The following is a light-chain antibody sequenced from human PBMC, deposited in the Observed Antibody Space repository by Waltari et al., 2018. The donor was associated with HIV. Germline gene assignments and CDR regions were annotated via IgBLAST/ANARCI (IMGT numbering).Light chain of an antibody. J-gene: IGLJ3*02. CDR3: QSYDSTGV. V-gene: IGLV1-44*01. CDR1: SSNIGSNT. CDR2: GNS. Sequence: QSVLTQPPSESGTPGQRVTIYFSGISSNIGSNTVNWYQQLPGTSPKLLIYGNSNRPSGVPDRFSGSKSGTSASLAITGLQAEDEADYYCQSYDSTGVFGGGTKLTVL.